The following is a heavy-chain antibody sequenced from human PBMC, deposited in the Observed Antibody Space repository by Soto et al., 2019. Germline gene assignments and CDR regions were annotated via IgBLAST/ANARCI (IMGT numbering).Heavy chain of an antibody. J-gene: IGHJ6*03. CDR1: GFTFSSYS. V-gene: IGHV3-48*01. D-gene: IGHD2-8*01. Sequence: GGSLRLSCAASGFTFSSYSMNWVRQAPGKGLEWVSYISSSSSTIYYADSVKGRFTISRDNAKNSLYLQMNSLRAEDTAVYYCARVGYCTNGVCYTEGYYYYMDVWGKGTTVTVSS. CDR2: ISSSSSTI. CDR3: ARVGYCTNGVCYTEGYYYYMDV.